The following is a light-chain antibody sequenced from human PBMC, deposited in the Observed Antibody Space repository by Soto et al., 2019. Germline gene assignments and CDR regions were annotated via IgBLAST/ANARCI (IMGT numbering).Light chain of an antibody. CDR1: QDIGRR. V-gene: IGKV1-12*01. Sequence: DIQMTQSPSSVSASIGDRVTITCRASQDIGRRLAWFQQKPGKAPKYLIQAASSLQGGVPSTFSGSGSGKDFTLTINTLNPEDFPTEFCLHVYSFPPTFGQGTKVDIK. CDR2: AAS. J-gene: IGKJ1*01. CDR3: LHVYSFPPT.